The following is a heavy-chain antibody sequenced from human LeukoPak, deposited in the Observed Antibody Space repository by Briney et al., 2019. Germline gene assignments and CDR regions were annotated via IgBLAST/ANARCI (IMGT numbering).Heavy chain of an antibody. V-gene: IGHV3-30*18. CDR2: ISYDASNK. CDR3: GKDHMGEAVVPPDI. D-gene: IGHD6-19*01. CDR1: GFTFSSYG. Sequence: GGSLRLSCAASGFTFSSYGMHWVRQAPGKGLEWVAVISYDASNKYYADSVKGRFTISRDNSKNTLYLQMNSLRAEDTAVYYCGKDHMGEAVVPPDIWGQGTMVTVSS. J-gene: IGHJ3*02.